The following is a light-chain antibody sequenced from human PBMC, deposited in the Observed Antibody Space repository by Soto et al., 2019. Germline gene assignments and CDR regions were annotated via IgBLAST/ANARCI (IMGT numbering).Light chain of an antibody. CDR1: QSISDW. CDR2: RAS. V-gene: IGKV1-5*03. Sequence: DIQMTQSPSTLSASIGDRVTITCRARQSISDWLAWYQQKPGKAPKLLIYRASNLESGVPSRFSGSGSGTEFTLTISSLQPDDSATYYCQQYNGYSRAFGQGTKVEIK. J-gene: IGKJ1*01. CDR3: QQYNGYSRA.